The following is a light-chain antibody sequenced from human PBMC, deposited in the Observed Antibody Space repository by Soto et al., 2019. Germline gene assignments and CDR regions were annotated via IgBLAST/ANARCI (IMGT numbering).Light chain of an antibody. Sequence: QSALTQPASVSGSPGQSITISCTGTSSDVVNDLLVSWYQQQPGKAPKLMIYEVSNRPSGVSNRFSGSKSGNTASLTIYGLQAEDEADYYCSSYTGGNPSYVFGTGTKLTVL. V-gene: IGLV2-14*02. CDR3: SSYTGGNPSYV. CDR2: EVS. J-gene: IGLJ1*01. CDR1: SSDVVNDLL.